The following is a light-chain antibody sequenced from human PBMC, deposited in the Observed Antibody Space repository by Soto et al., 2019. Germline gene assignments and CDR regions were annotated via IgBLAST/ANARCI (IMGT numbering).Light chain of an antibody. CDR2: SNN. V-gene: IGLV1-44*01. CDR1: SSNIGSNF. CDR3: AAWDDSLNGYV. J-gene: IGLJ1*01. Sequence: QSVLTQPPSASGTPGQRVTISCAGSSSNIGSNFVNWYQQLPGTAPKLLIYSNNQRPSGVPDRFSGSKSGTSASLAISGLQSEDEADYYCAAWDDSLNGYVFGTGTKLTVL.